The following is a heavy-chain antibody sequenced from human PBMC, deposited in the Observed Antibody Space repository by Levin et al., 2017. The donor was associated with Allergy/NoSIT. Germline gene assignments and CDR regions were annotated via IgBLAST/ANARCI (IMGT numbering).Heavy chain of an antibody. CDR3: AREGDDYGGNPGFWDY. D-gene: IGHD4-23*01. Sequence: KISCKASGGTFSSYAISWVRQAPGQGLEWMGGIIPIFGTANYAQKFQGRVTITADESTSTAYMELSSLRSEDTAVYYCAREGDDYGGNPGFWDYWGQGTLVTVSS. J-gene: IGHJ4*02. CDR1: GGTFSSYA. CDR2: IIPIFGTA. V-gene: IGHV1-69*01.